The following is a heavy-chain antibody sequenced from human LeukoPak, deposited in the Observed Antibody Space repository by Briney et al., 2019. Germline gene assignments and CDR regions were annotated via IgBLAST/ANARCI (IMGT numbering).Heavy chain of an antibody. CDR3: ARGLPIDN. J-gene: IGHJ4*02. CDR2: NYSSGST. V-gene: IGHV4-61*02. CDR1: GGSTSSGSDY. Sequence: SETLSLTCTVSGGSTSSGSDYWSWIRQPAGKGLEWIGRNYSSGSTNYNPSLKSRVTMSIDTSKNQFSLKLSSVTAADTAVYYCARGLPIDNWGQGTLVTVSS.